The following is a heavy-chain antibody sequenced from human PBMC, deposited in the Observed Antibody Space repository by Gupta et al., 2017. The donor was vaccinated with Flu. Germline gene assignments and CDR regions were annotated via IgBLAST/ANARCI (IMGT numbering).Heavy chain of an antibody. V-gene: IGHV3-48*03. J-gene: IGHJ6*02. D-gene: IGHD3-10*01. CDR2: ISSGGYTT. CDR3: ARDPYNGFFYYTLDV. CDR1: GFTFSTYE. Sequence: EVQLVESGGGLVRPGGSLRLSCAVSGFTFSTYEMNWVRQVPGKGLEWVSYISSGGYTTYYSESVKGRFTISRDNAKNSLYLQMDSLRAEDTAVYYCARDPYNGFFYYTLDVWGQGTTVTVSS.